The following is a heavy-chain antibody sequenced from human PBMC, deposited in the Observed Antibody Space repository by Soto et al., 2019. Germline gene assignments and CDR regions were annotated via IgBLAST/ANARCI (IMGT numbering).Heavy chain of an antibody. V-gene: IGHV1-2*02. D-gene: IGHD1-26*01. Sequence: ASVKVSFKASGYTFTGYYMHWVRQAPGQGLEWMGWMSPKSGGTSIAQKFQGRVTMTRDTSISTAYMEVSRLRSDDTAVYYCARDLDGADYFDYWGQGTLVTVSS. CDR2: MSPKSGGT. CDR3: ARDLDGADYFDY. J-gene: IGHJ4*02. CDR1: GYTFTGYY.